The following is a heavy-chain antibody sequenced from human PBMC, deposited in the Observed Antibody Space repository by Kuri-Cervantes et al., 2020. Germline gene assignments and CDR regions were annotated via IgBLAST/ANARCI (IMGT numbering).Heavy chain of an antibody. CDR2: IYYSGST. V-gene: IGHV4-34*01. D-gene: IGHD2-15*01. J-gene: IGHJ4*02. CDR3: ARVKSGGIDY. Sequence: GSLRLSCAVYGGSFSGYYWSWIRQPPGKGLEWIGSIYYSGSTYYNPSLKSRVTISVDTSKNQFSLKLSSVTAADTATYYCARVKSGGIDYWGQGTLVTVSS. CDR1: GGSFSGYY.